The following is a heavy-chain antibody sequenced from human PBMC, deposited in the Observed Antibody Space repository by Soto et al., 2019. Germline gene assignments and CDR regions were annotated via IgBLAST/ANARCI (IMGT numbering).Heavy chain of an antibody. J-gene: IGHJ4*02. CDR1: GDFISSYY. CDR2: GYYSGST. Sequence: QVQLQESGPGLVKPSETLSLTCTVSGDFISSYYWSWIRQPPGKGLELIGYGYYSGSTNYNPTLKSRVTISVDTSKKQFSLKLRSVTAADTAVYFCARGKSGYYPYFDNWGQGTLVTVSS. V-gene: IGHV4-59*01. D-gene: IGHD3-22*01. CDR3: ARGKSGYYPYFDN.